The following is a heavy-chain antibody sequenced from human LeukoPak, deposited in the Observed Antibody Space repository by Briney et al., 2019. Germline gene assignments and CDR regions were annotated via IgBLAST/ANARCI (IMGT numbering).Heavy chain of an antibody. J-gene: IGHJ4*02. CDR1: GFTFSSYG. CDR3: ARDLYYGSASPRLDY. D-gene: IGHD3-10*01. Sequence: GRSLRLSCAASGFTFSSYGMHWVRQAPGKGLEWVAVISYDGSNKYYADSVKGRFTISRDNSKNTLYLQMNSLRAEDTAIYYCARDLYYGSASPRLDYRGQGTLVTVSS. CDR2: ISYDGSNK. V-gene: IGHV3-30*03.